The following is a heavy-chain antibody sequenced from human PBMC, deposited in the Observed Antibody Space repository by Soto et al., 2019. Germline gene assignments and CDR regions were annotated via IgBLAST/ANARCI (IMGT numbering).Heavy chain of an antibody. CDR3: ARVMAAMQNWLDP. D-gene: IGHD2-2*01. V-gene: IGHV4-30-4*01. CDR1: GGSISSIDYV. CDR2: IYHTGTT. J-gene: IGHJ5*02. Sequence: SETLSLTCSVSGGSISSIDYVWSWIRQPPGKGLEWIGFIYHTGTTYYNPSLRSRVTISIDTSESQFSMKLNSVTAADTAVYYCARVMAAMQNWLDPWGQGTLVTVSS.